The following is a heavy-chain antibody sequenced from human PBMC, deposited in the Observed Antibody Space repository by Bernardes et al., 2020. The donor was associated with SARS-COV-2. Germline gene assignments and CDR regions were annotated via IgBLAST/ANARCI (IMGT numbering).Heavy chain of an antibody. D-gene: IGHD3-22*01. V-gene: IGHV3-30-3*01. Sequence: GGSLRLSCAASGLTFRNYAMHWVRQAPGPGLAWVAVISSDEHNQYYADSVQGRFTISRDNSKTTLYLEMNSLRAEDTAVYYCAKAAPVYYDSSGYENYYGVDVWGHGTTVTVS. CDR1: GLTFRNYA. CDR3: AKAAPVYYDSSGYENYYGVDV. J-gene: IGHJ6*02. CDR2: ISSDEHNQ.